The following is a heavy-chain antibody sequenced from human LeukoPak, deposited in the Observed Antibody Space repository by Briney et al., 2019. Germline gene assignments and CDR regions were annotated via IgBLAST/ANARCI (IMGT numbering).Heavy chain of an antibody. CDR1: GFTFSSYW. D-gene: IGHD4-17*01. CDR3: ARLAPLHCGDYAGDYFDY. V-gene: IGHV3-7*01. CDR2: IKQDGSEK. J-gene: IGHJ4*02. Sequence: GGSLRLSCAASGFTFSSYWMSWVRQAPGKGLEWVANIKQDGSEKYYVDSVKGRFTISRDNAKNSLYLQMNSLRAEDTAVYYCARLAPLHCGDYAGDYFDYWGQGTLVTVSS.